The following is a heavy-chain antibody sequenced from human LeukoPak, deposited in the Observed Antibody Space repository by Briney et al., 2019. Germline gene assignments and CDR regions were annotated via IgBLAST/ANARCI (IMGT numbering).Heavy chain of an antibody. Sequence: PGGSLRLSCAASGFTFSTHWMSWVCQAPGKGLEWVANIRQDGGATFYVDSVKGRFIISRDNAKNSLYLQMNSLRDEDTGVYYCATSHDSSGNDWGQGTLVTVHS. CDR1: GFTFSTHW. CDR2: IRQDGGAT. V-gene: IGHV3-7*01. J-gene: IGHJ4*02. CDR3: ATSHDSSGND. D-gene: IGHD3-22*01.